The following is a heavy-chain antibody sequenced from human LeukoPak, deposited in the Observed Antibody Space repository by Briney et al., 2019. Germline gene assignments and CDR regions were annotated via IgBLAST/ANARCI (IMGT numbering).Heavy chain of an antibody. CDR1: GFSFSSFA. CDR3: AKIRWSPYYFDY. V-gene: IGHV3-23*01. CDR2: IGSAGGAT. D-gene: IGHD4-23*01. J-gene: IGHJ4*02. Sequence: PGGSLRLSCAASGFSFSSFAMSWVRQAPGKGLEWVSTIGSAGGATYYADSVKGRFTISRDNSKNTLYLQMNSLRAEDTAVYYCAKIRWSPYYFDYWGQGILVTVSS.